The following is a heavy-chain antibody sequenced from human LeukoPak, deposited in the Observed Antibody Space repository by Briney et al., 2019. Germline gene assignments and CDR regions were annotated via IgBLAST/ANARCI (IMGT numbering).Heavy chain of an antibody. V-gene: IGHV3-53*01. J-gene: IGHJ5*02. Sequence: GGSLRLSCAASGFTVSSNYMSWVRQAPGKGLEWASVIYSGGSTYYADSVKGRFTISRDNSKNTLYLQMNSLRAEDTAVYYCARFDYLNWFDPWGQGTLVTVSS. CDR1: GFTVSSNY. CDR3: ARFDYLNWFDP. D-gene: IGHD3-9*01. CDR2: IYSGGST.